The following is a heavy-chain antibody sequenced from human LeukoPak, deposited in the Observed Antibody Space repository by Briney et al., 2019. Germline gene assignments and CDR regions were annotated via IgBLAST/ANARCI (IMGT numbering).Heavy chain of an antibody. CDR3: ARDEVHGDRDFDY. V-gene: IGHV1-18*01. CDR1: RYTFTTYD. D-gene: IGHD4-17*01. Sequence: ASVKVSCKASRYTFTTYDINWVRQAPGQGLEWMGWISAYNGNTNYAQKLQGRVTMTIDTSTSTAYMELRSLRSDDTALYYCARDEVHGDRDFDYWGQGTLVTVSS. CDR2: ISAYNGNT. J-gene: IGHJ4*02.